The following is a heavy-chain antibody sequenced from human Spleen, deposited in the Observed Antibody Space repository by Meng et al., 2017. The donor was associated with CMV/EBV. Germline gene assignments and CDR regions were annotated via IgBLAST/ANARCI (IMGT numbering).Heavy chain of an antibody. Sequence: ASVKVSCKASGYTLTSYDINWVRQATGQGLEWMGWMNPNSGNTGYAQKFHGRVTMTRNTSISTAYMELSSLRSEDTAVYYCARGSIQLWLQGYYYGMDVWGQGTTVTVSS. J-gene: IGHJ6*02. CDR1: GYTLTSYD. D-gene: IGHD5-18*01. CDR3: ARGSIQLWLQGYYYGMDV. V-gene: IGHV1-8*01. CDR2: MNPNSGNT.